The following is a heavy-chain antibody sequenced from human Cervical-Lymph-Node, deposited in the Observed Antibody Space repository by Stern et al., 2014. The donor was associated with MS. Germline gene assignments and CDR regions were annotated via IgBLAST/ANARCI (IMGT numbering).Heavy chain of an antibody. CDR1: GGAVSDYY. CDR2: ISDTGTT. CDR3: ARDPSTTASDWFFDL. J-gene: IGHJ2*01. V-gene: IGHV4-59*02. Sequence: QLQLQESGPGLVKPSETLSLTCTVSGGAVSDYYWTWIRQRPGKGLEGIGYISDTGTTNYNPSLHSRVTITLATSQNQVSLRLRSVTAADTAVYYCARDPSTTASDWFFDLWGRGSLVTVSS. D-gene: IGHD2-21*02.